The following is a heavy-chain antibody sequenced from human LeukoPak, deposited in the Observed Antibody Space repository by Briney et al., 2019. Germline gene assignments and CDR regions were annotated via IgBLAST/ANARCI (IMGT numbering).Heavy chain of an antibody. D-gene: IGHD6-19*01. CDR1: GFTFSGYW. CDR3: AREGEQWLVDAFDI. CDR2: IKQDGSEK. J-gene: IGHJ3*02. Sequence: GGSLRLSCAASGFTFSGYWMSWVRQAPGKGLEWVANIKQDGSEKYYVDSVKGRFTISRDNAKNSLYLQMNSLRAEDTAVYYCAREGEQWLVDAFDIWGQGTMVTVSS. V-gene: IGHV3-7*01.